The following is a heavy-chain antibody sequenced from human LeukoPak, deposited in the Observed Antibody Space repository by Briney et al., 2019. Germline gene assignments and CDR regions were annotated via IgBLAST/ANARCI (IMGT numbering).Heavy chain of an antibody. Sequence: GGSLRLSCASSGFIFNNYARHWVRQPPGKGLEWVSGISWNSGTIDYADSVRGRFTISRDNAKNSLYLQMDSLRVEDTAFYYCAKDNRRHYTSGPNPDSLHWGQGALVTVSS. V-gene: IGHV3-9*01. J-gene: IGHJ4*02. CDR3: AKDNRRHYTSGPNPDSLH. D-gene: IGHD6-19*01. CDR2: ISWNSGTI. CDR1: GFIFNNYA.